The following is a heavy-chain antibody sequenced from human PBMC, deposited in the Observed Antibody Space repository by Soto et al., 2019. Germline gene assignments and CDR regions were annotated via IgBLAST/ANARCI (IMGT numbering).Heavy chain of an antibody. V-gene: IGHV4-59*01. CDR1: GASLSSYY. CDR3: ARENFFFGFLVHQYYFDF. J-gene: IGHJ4*02. Sequence: PSETLSLTCTVSGASLSSYYWSCIRQPPAKGLEWIGNIDYSGRTNYNPSLKSRVTISLATSRSQFSLTLSSVTAADTAVYFCARENFFFGFLVHQYYFDFCGQGTLVIVSS. CDR2: IDYSGRT. D-gene: IGHD3-3*01.